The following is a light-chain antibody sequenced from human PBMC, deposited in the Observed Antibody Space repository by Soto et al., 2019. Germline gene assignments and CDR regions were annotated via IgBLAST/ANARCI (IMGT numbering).Light chain of an antibody. CDR1: SSNIGAEYD. CDR3: SSYTSSSTPWV. CDR2: GDN. Sequence: QSVLTQPPSVSGAPGQRVAISCTGSSSNIGAEYDVHWYQQLPGTAPKRLIYGDNNRPSGVPDRFSGSKSGTSASLAITGLQPEDEADYYCSSYTSSSTPWVFGGGTKLTVL. J-gene: IGLJ3*02. V-gene: IGLV1-40*01.